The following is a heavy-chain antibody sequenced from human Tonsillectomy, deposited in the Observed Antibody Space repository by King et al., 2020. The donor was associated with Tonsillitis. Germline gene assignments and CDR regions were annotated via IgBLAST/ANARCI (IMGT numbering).Heavy chain of an antibody. CDR2: ISYDGSKK. D-gene: IGHD5-12*01. V-gene: IGHV3-30*18. CDR1: GFTFSNFD. CDR3: AKGAPIDGGYDFLEYFQH. J-gene: IGHJ1*01. Sequence: QLVQSGGGVVQPGRSLRLSCAASGFTFSNFDMHWVRQAPGKGLEWVAIISYDGSKKYCADSVKGRFTISRDNSKKTLYLQMNSLRAEDTAVYYCAKGAPIDGGYDFLEYFQHWGQGTLVTVSS.